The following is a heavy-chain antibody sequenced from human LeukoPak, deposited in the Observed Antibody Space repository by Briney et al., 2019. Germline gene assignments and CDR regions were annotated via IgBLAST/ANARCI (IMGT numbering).Heavy chain of an antibody. J-gene: IGHJ4*02. CDR3: AASSHGSSGWYRYFDY. V-gene: IGHV1-2*06. CDR1: GYTLTELS. D-gene: IGHD6-19*01. CDR2: INPNSGGT. Sequence: GASVKVSCKVSGYTLTELSMHWVRQAPGQGLEWMGRINPNSGGTNYAQKFQGRVTMTRDTSISTAYMELSRLRSDDTAVYYCAASSHGSSGWYRYFDYWGQGTLVTVSS.